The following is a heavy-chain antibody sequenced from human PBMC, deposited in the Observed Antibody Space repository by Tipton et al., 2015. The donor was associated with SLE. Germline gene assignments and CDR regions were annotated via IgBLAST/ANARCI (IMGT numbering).Heavy chain of an antibody. CDR3: ARQAEIPVMRYGMDV. CDR1: GGSIISYY. D-gene: IGHD2-21*01. V-gene: IGHV4-59*08. J-gene: IGHJ6*02. CDR2: IHYSGVT. Sequence: TLSLTCTVSGGSIISYYWSWIRQPPGKGLEWIGYIHYSGVTYYYPSLKSRVTMSVDTSKNQFSLKLNSVTAADTAVYYCARQAEIPVMRYGMDVWGQGTSVRVSS.